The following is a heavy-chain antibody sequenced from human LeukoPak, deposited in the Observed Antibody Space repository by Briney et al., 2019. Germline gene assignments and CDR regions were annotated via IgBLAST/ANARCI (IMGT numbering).Heavy chain of an antibody. CDR3: AKSDMIPGGGFDY. Sequence: GGSLRLSCAASGFTFSSYAMSWVRQAPGKGLEWVSAISGSGGSTYYADSVKGRFTISRDNSKDTLYLQMNSLRAEDTAVYYCAKSDMIPGGGFDYWGQGTLVTVSS. CDR2: ISGSGGST. V-gene: IGHV3-23*01. CDR1: GFTFSSYA. J-gene: IGHJ4*02. D-gene: IGHD3-22*01.